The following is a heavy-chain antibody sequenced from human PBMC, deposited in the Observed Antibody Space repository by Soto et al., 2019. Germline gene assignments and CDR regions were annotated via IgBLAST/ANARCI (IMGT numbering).Heavy chain of an antibody. CDR1: GFTFSSYW. J-gene: IGHJ6*03. CDR3: ARAYDFSITYLNYMDV. V-gene: IGHV3-7*01. Sequence: EVQLVVSGGGLVQPGGSLRLSCAASGFTFSSYWMNWVRQTPGKGLEWVANINQDGIEKSYVDSVKGRFTISRDNAKNSLFLQMNSLRAEDTAVYYCARAYDFSITYLNYMDVWGKGTTVTVSS. CDR2: INQDGIEK. D-gene: IGHD3-3*01.